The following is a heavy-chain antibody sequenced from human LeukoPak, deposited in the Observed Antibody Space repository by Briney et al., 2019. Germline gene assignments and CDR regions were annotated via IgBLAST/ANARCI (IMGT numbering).Heavy chain of an antibody. CDR1: GYSFTSHY. D-gene: IGHD5-24*01. CDR3: ARFFRGGYNPIDPFDI. CDR2: INPSGGSA. J-gene: IGHJ3*02. V-gene: IGHV1-46*01. Sequence: ASVKVSCKASGYSFTSHYMQWVRQAPGQGFEYMGIINPSGGSASYAQKFQGRVTMTTDTSTSTVYMDLSSLRSEDTALYYCARFFRGGYNPIDPFDIWGQGTMVTVSS.